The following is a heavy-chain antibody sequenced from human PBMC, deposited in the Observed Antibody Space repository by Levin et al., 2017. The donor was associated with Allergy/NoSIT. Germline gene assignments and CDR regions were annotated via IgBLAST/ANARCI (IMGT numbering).Heavy chain of an antibody. CDR1: GFTFSNYA. Sequence: GESLKISCEVSGFTFSNYAMSWVRQAPGNGLEWVSAIGGSGTNTYYADSVKGRFTVSRDNSKNTLYLQMDSLRAEDTAVYYCLRSRGYQPFDAFDIWGPGTMVTVSS. J-gene: IGHJ3*02. V-gene: IGHV3-23*01. D-gene: IGHD2-15*01. CDR3: LRSRGYQPFDAFDI. CDR2: IGGSGTNT.